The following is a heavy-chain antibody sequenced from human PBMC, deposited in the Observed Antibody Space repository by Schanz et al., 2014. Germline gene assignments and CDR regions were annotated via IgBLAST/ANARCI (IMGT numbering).Heavy chain of an antibody. V-gene: IGHV3-66*01. D-gene: IGHD3-9*01. CDR3: ARTTNPFNFDSWPYLDY. CDR2: IYGGST. CDR1: GFTVSSNY. J-gene: IGHJ4*02. Sequence: EVPLVESGGCLVQPGGSLRLSCAASGFTVSSNYMSWVRQAPGKGLEWVSFIYGGSTYYTDSVKGRFTISRDNSKNTLYLQMNSLRAEDTAVYYCARTTNPFNFDSWPYLDYWGQGTLVTVSS.